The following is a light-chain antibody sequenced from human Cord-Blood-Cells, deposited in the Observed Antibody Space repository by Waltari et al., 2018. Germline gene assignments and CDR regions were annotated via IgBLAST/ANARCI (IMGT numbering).Light chain of an antibody. J-gene: IGKJ4*01. V-gene: IGKV1-33*01. CDR3: QQYDNLPLT. CDR1: QDISNY. Sequence: IQMTQSPSSLSASGGARVTITCQASQDISNYLNWYQQKPGKAPKLLIYDASNLETGVPSRFSGSGSGTDFTFTISSLQPEDIATYYCQQYDNLPLTFGGGTKVEIK. CDR2: DAS.